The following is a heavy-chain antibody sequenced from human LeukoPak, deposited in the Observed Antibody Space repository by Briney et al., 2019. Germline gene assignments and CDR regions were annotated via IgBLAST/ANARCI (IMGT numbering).Heavy chain of an antibody. CDR3: ARSVKAAAPSVY. D-gene: IGHD6-13*01. Sequence: GESLRISCRGSGYSFTTYWIAWVRQMPGKGLEWMGIIHPGDSDTRYSPSFQGQVTISADKSISTAYLQWSSLKASDTAMYYCARSVKAAAPSVYWGQGTLVTVSS. V-gene: IGHV5-51*01. J-gene: IGHJ4*02. CDR2: IHPGDSDT. CDR1: GYSFTTYW.